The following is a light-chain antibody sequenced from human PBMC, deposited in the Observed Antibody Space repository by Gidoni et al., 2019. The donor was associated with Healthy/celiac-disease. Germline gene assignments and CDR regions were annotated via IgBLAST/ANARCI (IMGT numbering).Light chain of an antibody. CDR2: GAS. CDR3: QQYGSSPCS. V-gene: IGKV3-20*01. CDR1: QSVSSSY. Sequence: IVLTPSPGTLSLSPGERATLSCRASQSVSSSYLAWYQQKPGQAPRLLIYGASSRATGIPDRFSGSGSGTDLTLTISRLEPEDFAVYYCQQYGSSPCSFGQXTKLEIK. J-gene: IGKJ2*04.